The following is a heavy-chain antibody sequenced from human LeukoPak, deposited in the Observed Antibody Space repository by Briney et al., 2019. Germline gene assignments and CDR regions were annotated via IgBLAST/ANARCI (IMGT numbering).Heavy chain of an antibody. CDR3: ARESAGYSSGWTPGY. J-gene: IGHJ4*02. CDR1: GGSISSSSYY. D-gene: IGHD6-19*01. V-gene: IGHV4-39*02. Sequence: PSETLSLTCTVSGGSISSSSYYWGWIRQPPGKGLEWIGSIYYSGSTYYNPSLKSRVTISVDTSKNQFSLKLSSVTAADTAVYYCARESAGYSSGWTPGYWGQGTLVTVSS. CDR2: IYYSGST.